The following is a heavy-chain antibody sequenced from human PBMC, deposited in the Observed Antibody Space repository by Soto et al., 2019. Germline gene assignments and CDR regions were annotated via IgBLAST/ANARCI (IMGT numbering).Heavy chain of an antibody. V-gene: IGHV3-33*01. J-gene: IGHJ4*02. CDR1: GFTFSSYG. CDR2: IWYDGSKK. CDR3: ARDPVVRTFYFDY. D-gene: IGHD3-10*01. Sequence: QVQLVESGGGVVQPGRSLRLSCVASGFTFSSYGMHWVRHAPGKGLEGVAIIWYDGSKKYYADSVKGRFTISRDYSKNTLYLQMNSLRPEYTAVYYCARDPVVRTFYFDYWGQGTLVTVSS.